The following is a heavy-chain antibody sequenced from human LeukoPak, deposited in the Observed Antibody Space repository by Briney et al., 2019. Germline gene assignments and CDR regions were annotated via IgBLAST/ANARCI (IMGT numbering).Heavy chain of an antibody. CDR1: GYSFTNYN. Sequence: ASVTLSRKTSGYSFTNYNLHWVRHAHGPGLEREGIIKSSGGDTHYAQKFQSRVFMTRDTSTSTVYMELSSLNSEDTAVYYCARVRDGYNDAYDIWGQGTMVTVSS. CDR3: ARVRDGYNDAYDI. CDR2: IKSSGGDT. D-gene: IGHD5-24*01. J-gene: IGHJ3*02. V-gene: IGHV1-46*01.